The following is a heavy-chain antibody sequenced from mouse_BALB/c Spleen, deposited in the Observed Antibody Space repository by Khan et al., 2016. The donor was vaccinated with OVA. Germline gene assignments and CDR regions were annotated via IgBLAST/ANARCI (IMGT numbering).Heavy chain of an antibody. D-gene: IGHD2-10*01. CDR2: IWSDGST. CDR3: ARQPYYHYNIMDY. V-gene: IGHV2-6-1*01. J-gene: IGHJ4*01. CDR1: GFSLTNYG. Sequence: VQLQESGPGLVAPSQSLSITCTISGFSLTNYGVHWVRQPPGKGPEWLVVIWSDGSTTYNSDLKSRLTISKDNSKSQVFLKMNSLQTDDTAMYFCARQPYYHYNIMDYWGQGTSVTVSS.